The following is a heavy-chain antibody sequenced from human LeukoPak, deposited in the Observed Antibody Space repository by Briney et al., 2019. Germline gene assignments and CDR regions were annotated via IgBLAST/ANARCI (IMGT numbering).Heavy chain of an antibody. CDR3: ARDRFRGGTGDQEDY. D-gene: IGHD3-10*01. CDR1: GFTFTSSA. Sequence: WASVKVSCKASGFTFTSSAVQWVRQARGQRLEWIGWIVVGSGNTNYAQKFQERVTITRDMSTSTAYMELSSLRSEDTAVYYCARDRFRGGTGDQEDYWGQGTLVTVSS. V-gene: IGHV1-58*01. J-gene: IGHJ4*02. CDR2: IVVGSGNT.